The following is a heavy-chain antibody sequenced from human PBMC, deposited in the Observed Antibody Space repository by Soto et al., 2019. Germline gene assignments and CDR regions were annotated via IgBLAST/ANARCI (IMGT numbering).Heavy chain of an antibody. CDR2: IHYSGST. J-gene: IGHJ1*01. Sequence: QVQLQESGPGLVRPSETLSLTCTVSGGSVTSSRYYWTWVRQSPGKGLEWIAYIHYSGSTNQNPSLKGRVTLSVDASKNQFSRNLRSLTTADTAIYYCARELSWNSVELWGQGTLVTVSS. CDR1: GGSVTSSRYY. D-gene: IGHD1-7*01. CDR3: ARELSWNSVEL. V-gene: IGHV4-61*01.